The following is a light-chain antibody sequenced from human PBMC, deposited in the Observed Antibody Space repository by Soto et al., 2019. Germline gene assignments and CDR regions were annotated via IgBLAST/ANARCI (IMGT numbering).Light chain of an antibody. CDR2: GAS. CDR3: QQYGSSRRT. CDR1: QSVSSNY. Sequence: EVALTQSPGTLSLSPGERATLSCKACQSVSSNYLAWYQQKPGQAPRLLIYGASSRATGIPDRFSGSGSGTDFTLTISRLEPEDFAVYYCQQYGSSRRTFGQGTKVDIK. V-gene: IGKV3-20*01. J-gene: IGKJ1*01.